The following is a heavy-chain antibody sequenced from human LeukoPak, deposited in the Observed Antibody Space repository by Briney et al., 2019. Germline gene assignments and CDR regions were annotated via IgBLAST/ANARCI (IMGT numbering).Heavy chain of an antibody. CDR1: GFTLRSYE. CDR3: ARGGSWGSSGWYGGFDP. D-gene: IGHD6-19*01. Sequence: GGSLRLSCTVSGFTLRSYEMSWIRQAPGRGLEWVSSIDYSGGSSYYADSVKGRFTISRDDSKNTLYLQLNSLRVEDTAVYYCARGGSWGSSGWYGGFDPWGQGTLVTVSS. J-gene: IGHJ5*02. V-gene: IGHV3-23*01. CDR2: IDYSGGSS.